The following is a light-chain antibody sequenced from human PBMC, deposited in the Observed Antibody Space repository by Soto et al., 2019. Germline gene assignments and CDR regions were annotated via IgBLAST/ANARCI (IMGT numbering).Light chain of an antibody. CDR3: QQYNSWPPIT. J-gene: IGKJ5*01. CDR2: GVS. V-gene: IGKV3-15*01. Sequence: IVMTQSPATLSVSPGERATLSCRASQSVSSNLAWYQQKPGQAPRLLIYGVSTRATGIPARFSGSGSGTEFTLTIGSLQSEDFAVYYCQQYNSWPPITFGQGTRLEIK. CDR1: QSVSSN.